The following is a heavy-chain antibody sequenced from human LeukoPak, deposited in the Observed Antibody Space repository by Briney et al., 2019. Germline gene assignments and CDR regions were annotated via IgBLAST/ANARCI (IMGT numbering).Heavy chain of an antibody. D-gene: IGHD6-19*01. CDR1: GGSFSGYY. J-gene: IGHJ4*02. CDR3: ARSSGWYWQGPVRLDFDY. V-gene: IGHV4-34*01. Sequence: PSETLSLTXAVYGGSFSGYYWSSIRQPPGKGLEWIGEINHSGSTNYNPSLKSRVTISVDTSKNQFSLKLSSVTAADTAVYYCARSSGWYWQGPVRLDFDYWGQGTLVTVSS. CDR2: INHSGST.